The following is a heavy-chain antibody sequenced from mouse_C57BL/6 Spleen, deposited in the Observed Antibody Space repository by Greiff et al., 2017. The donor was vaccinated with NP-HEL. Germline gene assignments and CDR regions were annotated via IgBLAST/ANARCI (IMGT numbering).Heavy chain of an antibody. D-gene: IGHD1-1*01. J-gene: IGHJ1*03. Sequence: EVKLMESGPELVKPGASVKIPCKASGYTFTDYNMDWVKQSHGKSLEWIGDINPNNGGTIYNQKFKGKATLTVDKSSSTAYMELRSLTSEDTAVYYCARDATVVPYFDVWGTGTTVTVSS. CDR2: INPNNGGT. V-gene: IGHV1-18*01. CDR1: GYTFTDYN. CDR3: ARDATVVPYFDV.